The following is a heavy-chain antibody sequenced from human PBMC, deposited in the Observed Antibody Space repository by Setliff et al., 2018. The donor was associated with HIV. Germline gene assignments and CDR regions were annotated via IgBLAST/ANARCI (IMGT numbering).Heavy chain of an antibody. J-gene: IGHJ4*02. CDR3: ARGSTDYYYNSVYSELDH. D-gene: IGHD3-22*01. Sequence: GGSLRLSCAVSGFTFRNYDMHWVRQAPGKGLEWVSGIGTVGDTYYPDSVKGRLTISREDAKDSLYLQMNSLRAGDTAVYYCARGSTDYYYNSVYSELDHWGRGTLVTVSS. CDR2: IGTVGDT. V-gene: IGHV3-13*01. CDR1: GFTFRNYD.